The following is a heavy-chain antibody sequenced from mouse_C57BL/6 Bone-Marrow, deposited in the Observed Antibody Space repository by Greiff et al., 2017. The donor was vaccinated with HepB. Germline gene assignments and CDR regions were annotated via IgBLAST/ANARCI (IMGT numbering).Heavy chain of an antibody. CDR1: GYTFTDYN. J-gene: IGHJ3*01. CDR2: INPNNGGT. V-gene: IGHV1-18*01. CDR3: ARREGLRRFAY. Sequence: EVQLQQSGPELVNPGASVKIPCKASGYTFTDYNMDWVKQSHGKSLEWIGDINPNNGGTIYNQKFKGKATLTVDKSSSTAYMELRSLTSEDTAVYYCARREGLRRFAYWGQGTLVTVSA. D-gene: IGHD2-4*01.